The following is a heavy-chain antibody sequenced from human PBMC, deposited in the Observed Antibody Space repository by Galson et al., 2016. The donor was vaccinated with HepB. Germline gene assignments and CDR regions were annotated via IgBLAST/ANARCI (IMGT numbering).Heavy chain of an antibody. D-gene: IGHD2-21*02. CDR3: ARAQPVTSINFFDY. CDR2: IIPIFGTA. J-gene: IGHJ4*02. Sequence: SVKVSCKASGGVFSSYGINWVRQAPGQGLEWMGGIIPIFGTANYAQKFQGRVTITADEATTTAYMELSSLTFEDTAVYYCARAQPVTSINFFDYWGQGTLGTGSS. V-gene: IGHV1-69*13. CDR1: GGVFSSYG.